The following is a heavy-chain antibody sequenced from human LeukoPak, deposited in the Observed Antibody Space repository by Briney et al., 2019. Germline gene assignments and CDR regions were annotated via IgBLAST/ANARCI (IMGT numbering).Heavy chain of an antibody. CDR1: GGSIISTSSY. J-gene: IGHJ5*02. CDR2: MSYGGNS. V-gene: IGHV4-39*01. D-gene: IGHD3-9*01. Sequence: SETLSLTCTVSGGSIISTSSYWGWIRQPPGKGLEWIGCMSYGGNSFYYPSLKSRVTISLDTSRSQFSLKLDSVTATDTAVYHCARLPTGYPNWFDAWGQGTLVTVSS. CDR3: ARLPTGYPNWFDA.